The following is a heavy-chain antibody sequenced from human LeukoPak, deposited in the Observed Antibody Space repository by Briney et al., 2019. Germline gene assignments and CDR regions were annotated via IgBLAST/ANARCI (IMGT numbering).Heavy chain of an antibody. Sequence: GGSLRLSCAASGFTFSSYAMSWVRQAPGKGLEWVSSISSSSSYIYYADSVKGRFTISRDNAKNSLYLQMNSLRAEDTAVYYCADTGPHDAFDIWGQGTMVTVSS. J-gene: IGHJ3*02. CDR3: ADTGPHDAFDI. D-gene: IGHD5-18*01. V-gene: IGHV3-21*01. CDR1: GFTFSSYA. CDR2: ISSSSSYI.